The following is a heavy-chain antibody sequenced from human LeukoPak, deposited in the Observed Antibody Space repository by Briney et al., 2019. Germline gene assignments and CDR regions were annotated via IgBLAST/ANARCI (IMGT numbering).Heavy chain of an antibody. D-gene: IGHD3-9*01. V-gene: IGHV4-34*01. CDR2: INHSGTT. CDR1: GGSFSDYC. J-gene: IGHJ4*02. Sequence: SETLSLTCAVYGGSFSDYCWSWIRQPPGKGLEWIGEINHSGTTNQNPSLKSRVTISADTSKNQFSLKLSSVTAADTAVYYCARGPSTDYDILTGYYYFDYWGQGTLVTVSS. CDR3: ARGPSTDYDILTGYYYFDY.